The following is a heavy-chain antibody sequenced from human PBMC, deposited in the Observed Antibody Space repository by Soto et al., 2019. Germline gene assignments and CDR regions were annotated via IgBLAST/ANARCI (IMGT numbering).Heavy chain of an antibody. CDR3: AKLDDILTGYLDY. D-gene: IGHD3-9*01. J-gene: IGHJ4*02. V-gene: IGHV3-23*01. CDR2: ISGSGGST. Sequence: AGSVRLTGAASEFAFSRYAMSWVHQAPGKGLEWVSAISGSGGSTYYADSVKGRFTISRDNSKNTLYLQMNSLRAEDTAVYYCAKLDDILTGYLDYWGQGTLVTAPQ. CDR1: EFAFSRYA.